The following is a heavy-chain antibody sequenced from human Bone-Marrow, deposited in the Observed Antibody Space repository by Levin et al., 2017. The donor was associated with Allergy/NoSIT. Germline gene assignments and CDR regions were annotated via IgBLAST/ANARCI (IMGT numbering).Heavy chain of an antibody. J-gene: IGHJ2*01. D-gene: IGHD4-17*01. CDR3: AKVHGDYHYWYFDL. CDR2: ISYDGSNK. CDR1: GFTFSSYG. V-gene: IGHV3-30*18. Sequence: GGSLRLSCAASGFTFSSYGMHWVRQAPGKGLEWVAVISYDGSNKYYADSVKGRFTISRDNSKNTLYLQMNSLRAEDTAVYYCAKVHGDYHYWYFDLWGRGTLVTVSS.